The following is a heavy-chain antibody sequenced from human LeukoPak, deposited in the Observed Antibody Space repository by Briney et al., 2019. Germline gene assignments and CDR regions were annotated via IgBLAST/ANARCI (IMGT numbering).Heavy chain of an antibody. Sequence: GGSLRLSCAAPGFTVSINYISWVRQSPLKGLEWFSVIYSGGSTYYADSVKGRFTISRGNSNTTLYLQINSLRAEDTAVHYCARDRGYRYAVYYWGQGTLVTVSS. V-gene: IGHV3-66*02. CDR2: IYSGGST. D-gene: IGHD5-18*01. CDR3: ARDRGYRYAVYY. J-gene: IGHJ4*02. CDR1: GFTVSINY.